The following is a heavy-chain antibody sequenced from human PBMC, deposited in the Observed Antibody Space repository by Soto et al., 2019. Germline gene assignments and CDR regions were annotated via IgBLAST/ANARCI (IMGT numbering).Heavy chain of an antibody. Sequence: EVQLVESGGGLVQPGRSLRLSCAASGFTFDDYAMHWVRQAPGKGLEWVSGISWNSGSIGYADSVKGRFTISRDNATNSLYLQMNSLRAEDTALYYCAKGNLGYPLLWPFGYWGQGTLVTVSS. J-gene: IGHJ4*02. D-gene: IGHD2-2*01. CDR2: ISWNSGSI. CDR3: AKGNLGYPLLWPFGY. V-gene: IGHV3-9*01. CDR1: GFTFDDYA.